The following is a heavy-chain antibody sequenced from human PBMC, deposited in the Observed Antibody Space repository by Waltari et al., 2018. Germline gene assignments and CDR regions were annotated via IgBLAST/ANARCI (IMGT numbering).Heavy chain of an antibody. V-gene: IGHV4-61*02. J-gene: IGHJ6*02. CDR2: IYTSGST. CDR1: GGSISSGSYY. CDR3: ARVRLRSVYYYGMDV. D-gene: IGHD5-12*01. Sequence: QVQLQESGPGLVKPSQTLSLTCTVSGGSISSGSYYWSWIRQPAGKGLEWIGRIYTSGSTNYNPSLKSRVTISVDTSKNQFSLKLSSVTAADTAVYYCARVRLRSVYYYGMDVWGQGTTVTVSS.